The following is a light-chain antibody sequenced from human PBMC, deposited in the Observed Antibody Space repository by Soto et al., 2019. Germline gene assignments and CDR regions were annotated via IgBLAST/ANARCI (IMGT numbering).Light chain of an antibody. J-gene: IGLJ3*02. CDR3: ASWDDSLTGWV. CDR2: SND. CDR1: ISNIGNNT. V-gene: IGLV1-44*01. Sequence: QSVLTQPPSASGTPGQRVTISCSGTISNIGNNTMNWYQQLPGTAPKLLIYSNDQRPSGVPDRFSGSKSGTSASLAISGLQSDDEADYFCASWDDSLTGWVFGGGTRLTVL.